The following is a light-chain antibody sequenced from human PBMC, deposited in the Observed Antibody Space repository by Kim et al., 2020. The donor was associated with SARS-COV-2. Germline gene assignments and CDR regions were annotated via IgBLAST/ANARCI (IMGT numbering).Light chain of an antibody. CDR3: NSRDSSGPVA. CDR2: GKN. CDR1: SLRSYY. Sequence: SSELTQDPAVSVALGQTVRITCQGDSLRSYYASWYQQKPGQAPVLVIYGKNNRPSGIPDRFSGSSSGNTASLTITGAQAEDEADYYCNSRDSSGPVAFGGGTQLTVL. V-gene: IGLV3-19*01. J-gene: IGLJ2*01.